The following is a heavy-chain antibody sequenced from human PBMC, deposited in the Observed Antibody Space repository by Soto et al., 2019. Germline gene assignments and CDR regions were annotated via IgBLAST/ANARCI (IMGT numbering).Heavy chain of an antibody. Sequence: ASVKVSCKASGYTFTGYYMHWVRQAPGQGLEWMGWINPNSGGTNYAQKFQGWVTMTRDTSISTAYMELSRLRSDDTAVYYSARESGYYYDSKSYYGMDVWGQGTTVTVSS. CDR3: ARESGYYYDSKSYYGMDV. CDR1: GYTFTGYY. CDR2: INPNSGGT. J-gene: IGHJ6*02. D-gene: IGHD3-22*01. V-gene: IGHV1-2*04.